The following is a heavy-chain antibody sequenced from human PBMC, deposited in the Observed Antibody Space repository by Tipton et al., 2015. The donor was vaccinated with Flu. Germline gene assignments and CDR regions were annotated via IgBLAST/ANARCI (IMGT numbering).Heavy chain of an antibody. J-gene: IGHJ4*02. V-gene: IGHV3-23*01. CDR3: AKDPGHYYDSSGYYLYFDY. D-gene: IGHD3-22*01. CDR1: GFTFSSYA. CDR2: ISGSGGST. Sequence: SLRLSCAASGFTFSSYAMSWVRQAPGKGLEWVSAISGSGGSTYYADSVKGRFTISRDNSKNTLYLQMNSLRAEDTAVYYCAKDPGHYYDSSGYYLYFDYWGQGTLVTVSS.